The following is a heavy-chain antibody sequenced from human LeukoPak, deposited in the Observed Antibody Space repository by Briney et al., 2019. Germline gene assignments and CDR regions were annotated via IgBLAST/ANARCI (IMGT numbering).Heavy chain of an antibody. Sequence: GASVKVSCKASGYIFTGYYMHWVRQAPGQGLEWMGWINPNSGGTNYAQKFQGRVTMTRDTSISTAYMELSRLRSDDTAVYYCATGPGKYYYDTSSYSGFHCYFDLLGRGTLVTVSS. CDR2: INPNSGGT. D-gene: IGHD3-22*01. V-gene: IGHV1-2*02. CDR3: ATGPGKYYYDTSSYSGFHCYFDL. J-gene: IGHJ2*01. CDR1: GYIFTGYY.